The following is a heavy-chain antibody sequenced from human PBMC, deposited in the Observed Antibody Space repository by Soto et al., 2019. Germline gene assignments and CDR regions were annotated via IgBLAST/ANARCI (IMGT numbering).Heavy chain of an antibody. Sequence: SVKVSCKASGGTFSSYAISWVRQAPGQGLEWMGGIIPIFGTANYAQKFQGRVTITADESTSTAYMELSSLRSEDTAVYYCACGYSYGYDDAFDIWGQGTMVT. CDR1: GGTFSSYA. CDR2: IIPIFGTA. J-gene: IGHJ3*02. V-gene: IGHV1-69*01. CDR3: ACGYSYGYDDAFDI. D-gene: IGHD5-18*01.